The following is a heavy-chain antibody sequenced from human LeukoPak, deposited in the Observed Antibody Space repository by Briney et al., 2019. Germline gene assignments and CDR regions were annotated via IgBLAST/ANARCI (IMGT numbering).Heavy chain of an antibody. Sequence: SETLSLTCTVSGGSISSYYWSWIRQPAGKGLEWIGRIYTSGSTNYNPSLKSRATMSVDTSKNQFSLKLSSVTAADTAVYYCARGGIKTYGSGSYFWFDPWGQGTLVTVSS. J-gene: IGHJ5*02. V-gene: IGHV4-4*07. CDR1: GGSISSYY. CDR3: ARGGIKTYGSGSYFWFDP. D-gene: IGHD3-10*01. CDR2: IYTSGST.